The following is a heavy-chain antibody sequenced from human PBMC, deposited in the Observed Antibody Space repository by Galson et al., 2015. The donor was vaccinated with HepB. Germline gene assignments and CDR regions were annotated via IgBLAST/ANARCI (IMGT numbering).Heavy chain of an antibody. CDR2: IWYDGSNK. CDR1: GFTFSSYG. CDR3: ARDMAHYYGSGDFDY. J-gene: IGHJ4*02. D-gene: IGHD3-10*01. V-gene: IGHV3-33*01. Sequence: SLRLSCAASGFTFSSYGMHWVRQAPGKGLEWVAVIWYDGSNKYYADSVKGRFTISRDNSKNTLYLQMNSLRAEDTAVYYCARDMAHYYGSGDFDYWGQGTLVTVSS.